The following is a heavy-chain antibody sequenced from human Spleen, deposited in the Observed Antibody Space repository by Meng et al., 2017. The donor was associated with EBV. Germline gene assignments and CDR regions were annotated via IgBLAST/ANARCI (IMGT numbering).Heavy chain of an antibody. CDR1: GGTFSGVA. D-gene: IGHD3-10*01. J-gene: IGHJ4*02. V-gene: IGHV1-69*06. CDR2: LIPMLGAP. CDR3: ASESGRGYTPDY. Sequence: QVQSEQAGAEVKRSGSSVKVSCKTSGGTFSGVAISWVRQSPGQGLEWMGGLIPMLGAPNYAQKFQDRVTIIADKSTSIHYMELSSLRSDDTAVYYCASESGRGYTPDYWGRGTLVTVSS.